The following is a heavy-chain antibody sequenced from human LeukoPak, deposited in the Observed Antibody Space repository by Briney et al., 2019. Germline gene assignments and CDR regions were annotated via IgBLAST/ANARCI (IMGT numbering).Heavy chain of an antibody. CDR1: GFTFSSYS. J-gene: IGHJ6*03. V-gene: IGHV3-21*01. CDR2: ISSSSSYI. Sequence: PGGSLRLSCAASGFTFSSYSMNWVRQAPGKGLEWVSSISSSSSYIYYADSVKGRFTISRDNAKNSLYLQMNSLRAEDTAVYYCARDAYSYGEYYYYYYMDVWGKGTAVTVSS. D-gene: IGHD5-18*01. CDR3: ARDAYSYGEYYYYYYMDV.